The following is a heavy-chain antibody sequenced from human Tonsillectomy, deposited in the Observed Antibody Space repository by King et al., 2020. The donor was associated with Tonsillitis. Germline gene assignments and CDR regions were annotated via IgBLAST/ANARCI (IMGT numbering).Heavy chain of an antibody. Sequence: VQLVESGAEVKKPGSSVEVSCTASGGTFTSYAVTWVRQAPGQGLEWMGGIIPMFGTANYAQKFQGRVTITADESTSTAYMELSSLRSEDTAVYFCARAPIIYSNELYYYYVDVWGKGTTVTVTS. CDR3: ARAPIIYSNELYYYYVDV. CDR1: GGTFTSYA. V-gene: IGHV1-69*01. CDR2: IIPMFGTA. D-gene: IGHD4-11*01. J-gene: IGHJ6*03.